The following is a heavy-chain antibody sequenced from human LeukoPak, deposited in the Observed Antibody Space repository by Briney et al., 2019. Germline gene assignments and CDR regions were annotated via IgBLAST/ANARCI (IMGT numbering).Heavy chain of an antibody. Sequence: ASVKVSCKASGYTFTSYDINWVRQATGQGLEWMGWMNPNSGNTGYAQKFQGRVTMTRNTSISTAYMELSSLRSEDTAVYYCARVFGESYYGRTGPIDYWGQGTLVTVSS. CDR3: ARVFGESYYGRTGPIDY. D-gene: IGHD1-26*01. V-gene: IGHV1-8*01. CDR2: MNPNSGNT. J-gene: IGHJ4*02. CDR1: GYTFTSYD.